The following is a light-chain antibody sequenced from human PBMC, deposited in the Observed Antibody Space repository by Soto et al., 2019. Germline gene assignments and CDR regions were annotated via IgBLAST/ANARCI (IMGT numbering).Light chain of an antibody. Sequence: IVLTQSPATLSLTPGERATLSCRASQSIGLAIAWYQHKPGQAPRLLIFDASQRATGIPARFRGSGSRADFTLTISRLEPEDFAVYYCQQYGYSPITFGQGTRLENK. CDR1: QSIGLA. CDR3: QQYGYSPIT. J-gene: IGKJ5*01. V-gene: IGKV3-11*01. CDR2: DAS.